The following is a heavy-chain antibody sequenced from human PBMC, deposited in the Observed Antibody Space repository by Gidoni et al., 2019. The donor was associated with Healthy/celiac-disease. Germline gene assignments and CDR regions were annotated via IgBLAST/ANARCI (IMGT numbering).Heavy chain of an antibody. D-gene: IGHD6-13*01. V-gene: IGHV4-34*01. Sequence: QVQLQQWGAGLLTPSATLSLTCAVYGWSFSGYYWSWIRQPPGKGLEWIGEINHSGSTNYNPSLKSRVTISVDTSKNQFSLKLSSVTAADTAVYYCAREEPAAAAGGVYWGQGTLVTVSS. CDR1: GWSFSGYY. J-gene: IGHJ4*02. CDR2: INHSGST. CDR3: AREEPAAAAGGVY.